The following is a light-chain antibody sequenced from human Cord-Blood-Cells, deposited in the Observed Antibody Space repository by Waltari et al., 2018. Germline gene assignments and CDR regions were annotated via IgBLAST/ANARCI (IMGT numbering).Light chain of an antibody. V-gene: IGLV2-11*01. CDR1: SSDLGGYNY. Sequence: QSALTQPRSVSGSPGQSVTIPCTRTSSDLGGYNYVSWYQQHPGKAPKLMIYDVSKRPSGVPDRFSGSKSGNTASLTISGLQAEDEADYYCCSYAGSYTLVFGGGTKLTVL. CDR2: DVS. J-gene: IGLJ3*02. CDR3: CSYAGSYTLV.